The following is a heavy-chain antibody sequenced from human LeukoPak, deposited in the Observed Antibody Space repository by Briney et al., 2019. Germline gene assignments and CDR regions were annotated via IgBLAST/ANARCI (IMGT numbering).Heavy chain of an antibody. CDR3: ASLWELHY. CDR1: GFTYSTFE. D-gene: IGHD1-26*01. V-gene: IGHV3-48*03. CDR2: INSGGDTI. Sequence: GGSLRLSCAASGFTYSTFEMNWVRQAPGKGLERISYINSGGDTIYYADSVKGRFTVSRDNAKNSLYLQMNSLRAEDTAVYYCASLWELHYWGQGTLVTVS. J-gene: IGHJ4*02.